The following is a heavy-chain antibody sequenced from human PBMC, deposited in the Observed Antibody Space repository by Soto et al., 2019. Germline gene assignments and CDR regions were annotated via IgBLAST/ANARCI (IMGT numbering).Heavy chain of an antibody. D-gene: IGHD1-26*01. J-gene: IGHJ1*01. CDR2: ISRSSSHI. Sequence: EVHLVESGGGLVKPGGSLRLSCAASGFTFSSYSMDWVRQAPGKGLEWVSSISRSSSHIFYADSFKGRFTISRDDARNSLDLQMNSLRAEDTAVYYCASALLGSYDESFHHWGQGTLVTVSS. CDR3: ASALLGSYDESFHH. CDR1: GFTFSSYS. V-gene: IGHV3-21*01.